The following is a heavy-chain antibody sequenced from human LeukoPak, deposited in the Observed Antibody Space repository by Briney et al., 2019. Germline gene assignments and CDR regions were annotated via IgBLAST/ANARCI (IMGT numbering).Heavy chain of an antibody. V-gene: IGHV4-31*03. D-gene: IGHD6-6*01. CDR3: ARTSIAARRANAFDI. J-gene: IGHJ3*02. CDR1: GGSISSGGYY. Sequence: SETLSLTCTVSGGSISSGGYYWSWIRQHPGKGLEWIGYIYYSGSTYYNPSLKSRVTISVDTSKNQFSLKLSSVTAADTAVYYCARTSIAARRANAFDIWGQGTMVTVSS. CDR2: IYYSGST.